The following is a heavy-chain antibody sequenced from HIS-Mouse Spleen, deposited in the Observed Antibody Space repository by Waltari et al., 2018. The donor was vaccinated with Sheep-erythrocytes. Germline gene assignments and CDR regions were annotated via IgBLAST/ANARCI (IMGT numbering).Heavy chain of an antibody. CDR3: ARGGRRTGFDY. Sequence: QVQLQQWGAGLLKPSETLSLTCAVYGGSFSGYYWSWIRQPPGEGLEWIGEINYIGRPDYTPSLKSRVTISVDTSKNQFSLKLSSVTAADTAVYYCARGGRRTGFDYWGQGTLVTVSS. V-gene: IGHV4-34*01. CDR1: GGSFSGYY. CDR2: INYIGRP. J-gene: IGHJ4*02. D-gene: IGHD3-9*01.